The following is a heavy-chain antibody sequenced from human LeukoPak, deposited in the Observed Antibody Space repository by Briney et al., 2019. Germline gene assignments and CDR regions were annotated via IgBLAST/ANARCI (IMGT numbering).Heavy chain of an antibody. Sequence: GGSLRLSCAASGFTFSSYAMSWVRQAPGKGLEWVSAISGSGGSTYYADSVKGWFTISRDNSKNTLYLQMNSLRAEDTAVYYCASLTDIVMVVAATPYYWGQGTLVTVSS. D-gene: IGHD2-15*01. CDR1: GFTFSSYA. V-gene: IGHV3-23*01. CDR2: ISGSGGST. J-gene: IGHJ4*02. CDR3: ASLTDIVMVVAATPYY.